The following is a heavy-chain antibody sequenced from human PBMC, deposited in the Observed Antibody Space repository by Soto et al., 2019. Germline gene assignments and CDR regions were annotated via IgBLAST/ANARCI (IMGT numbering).Heavy chain of an antibody. V-gene: IGHV5-51*01. D-gene: IGHD3-10*01. CDR1: GYTFTNYW. CDR2: ICPGDSNN. Sequence: PGESLKISCKGFGYTFTNYWIGWVRQMPGKGLEWMGIICPGDSNNKYSPSFQGQVTISTDKSISTAYLQWSSLKASDTAIYYCARIYGASSRFWGQGTQVTV. CDR3: ARIYGASSRF. J-gene: IGHJ4*02.